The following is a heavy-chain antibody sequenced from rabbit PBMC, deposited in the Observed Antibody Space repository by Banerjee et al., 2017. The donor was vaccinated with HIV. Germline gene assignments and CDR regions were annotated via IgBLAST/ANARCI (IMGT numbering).Heavy chain of an antibody. Sequence: QSLEESGGGLVKPEGSLTLTCKASGFSFSSGYYMCWVRQAPGKGLEWIACINTGSGSAYYASWAKGRFTISKTSSTTVTLQMTSLTAADTATYFCARYVIGSGYFNLWGPGTLVTVS. CDR3: ARYVIGSGYFNL. V-gene: IGHV1S40*01. D-gene: IGHD1-1*01. CDR1: GFSFSSGYY. J-gene: IGHJ4*01. CDR2: INTGSGSA.